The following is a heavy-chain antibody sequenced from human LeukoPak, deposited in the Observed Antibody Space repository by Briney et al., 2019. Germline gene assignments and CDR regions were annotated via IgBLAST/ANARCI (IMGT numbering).Heavy chain of an antibody. V-gene: IGHV5-51*01. D-gene: IGHD5-24*01. CDR3: TVIRDAYNTPGAH. Sequence: GQSLQISCKGSGDSFSSYWIAWVRQLPGKGLEWMGIIYAGDSNTRYSPSFQGQVSISVDKSISTAYLQWSSLEASDTGMYYCTVIRDAYNTPGAHWGQGTLVTVSS. CDR1: GDSFSSYW. CDR2: IYAGDSNT. J-gene: IGHJ4*02.